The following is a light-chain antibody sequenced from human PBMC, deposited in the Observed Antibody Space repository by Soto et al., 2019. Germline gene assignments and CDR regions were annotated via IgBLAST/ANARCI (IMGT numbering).Light chain of an antibody. V-gene: IGLV1-40*01. J-gene: IGLJ3*02. CDR2: GNS. CDR3: QSYDSSLSAL. CDR1: SSNIGAGYD. Sequence: QSVLTQPPSVSGAPGQRVTISCTGSSSNIGAGYDVHWYQQLPGTAPKLLIYGNSNRPSGVPDRLSGSKSGTSASLDITGLQAEDEADYYCQSYDSSLSALFGGGTKLTVL.